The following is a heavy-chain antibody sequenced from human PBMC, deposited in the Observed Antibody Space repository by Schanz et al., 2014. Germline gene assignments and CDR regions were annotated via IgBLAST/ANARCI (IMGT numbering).Heavy chain of an antibody. J-gene: IGHJ6*03. V-gene: IGHV3-33*08. Sequence: QGQLVESGGGVVQPGKSLRLSCAASGFTFSTYAMAWVRQAPGKGLEWVAVIWSDGTNEYYADSVKGRFTISGDSSKYTVYLQMNSLRADDTAVYYCAKGPYYYYYMDVWGNGTTVTVSS. CDR3: AKGPYYYYYMDV. CDR2: IWSDGTNE. CDR1: GFTFSTYA.